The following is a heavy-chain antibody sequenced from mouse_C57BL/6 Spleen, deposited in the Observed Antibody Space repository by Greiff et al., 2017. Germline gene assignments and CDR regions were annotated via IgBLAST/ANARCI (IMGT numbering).Heavy chain of an antibody. CDR1: GYTFTSYW. D-gene: IGHD1-1*01. CDR3: ARATTVVAPMDY. V-gene: IGHV1-53*01. J-gene: IGHJ4*01. Sequence: QVHVKQPGTELVKPGASVKLSCKASGYTFTSYWMHWVKQRPGQGLEWIGNINPSNGGTNYNEKFKSKATLTVDKSSSTAYMQLSSLTSEDSAVYYCARATTVVAPMDYWGQGTSVTVSS. CDR2: INPSNGGT.